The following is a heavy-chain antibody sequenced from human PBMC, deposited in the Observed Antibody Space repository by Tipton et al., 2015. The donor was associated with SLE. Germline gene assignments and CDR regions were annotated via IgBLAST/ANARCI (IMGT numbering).Heavy chain of an antibody. CDR1: EFTFRSYA. CDR3: SRGDSSGYKKIGL. J-gene: IGHJ4*02. Sequence: SLRLSCAASEFTFRSYAISWVRQAPGKGLEWVSVISGSGGTTYYADSVKGRFTISRDNSKNTLYMQMNGLRAEDTAKYYCSRGDSSGYKKIGLWGRGTLVTVSS. D-gene: IGHD3-22*01. CDR2: ISGSGGTT. V-gene: IGHV3-23*01.